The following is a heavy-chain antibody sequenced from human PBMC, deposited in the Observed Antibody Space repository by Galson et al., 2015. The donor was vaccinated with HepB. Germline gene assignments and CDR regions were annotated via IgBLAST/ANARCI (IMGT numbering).Heavy chain of an antibody. CDR3: AKGRLHVWSFSSPGDT. CDR2: VSYDGDSK. Sequence: SLRLSCAASGFSLSKYAMHWVRQAPGKGLEWVAVVSYDGDSKYYGDSVKGRFTISRDNSKNTLYLQMNSLRPEDTAVYYCAKGRLHVWSFSSPGDTWGQGTLVTVSS. CDR1: GFSLSKYA. J-gene: IGHJ5*02. V-gene: IGHV3-30*18. D-gene: IGHD2-21*01.